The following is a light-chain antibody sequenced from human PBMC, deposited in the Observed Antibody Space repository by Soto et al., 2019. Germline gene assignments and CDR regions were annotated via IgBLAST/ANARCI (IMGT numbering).Light chain of an antibody. J-gene: IGKJ4*01. CDR2: GAS. V-gene: IGKV3-20*01. CDR3: QQYGSSPA. Sequence: EIVLTQSPGTLSLSPGERATLSCRASQSVSSSYLAWYQQKPGQAPRLLIYGASGRATGIPDRFSGSGSRTDFTLTISRLEPEDFAVYYCQQYGSSPAFGGGTKVEIK. CDR1: QSVSSSY.